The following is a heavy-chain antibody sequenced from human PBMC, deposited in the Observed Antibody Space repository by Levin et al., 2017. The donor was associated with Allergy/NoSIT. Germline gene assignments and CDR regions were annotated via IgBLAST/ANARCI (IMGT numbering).Heavy chain of an antibody. V-gene: IGHV4-61*02. Sequence: SETLSLTCTVSGGSISSGSYYWSWIRQPAGKGLEWIGRIYTSGSTNYNPSLKSRVTISVDTSKNQFSLKLSSVTAADTAVYYCARCSRTPSYYYYYYYMDVWGKGTTVTVSS. CDR3: ARCSRTPSYYYYYYYMDV. CDR2: IYTSGST. CDR1: GGSISSGSYY. D-gene: IGHD1-14*01. J-gene: IGHJ6*03.